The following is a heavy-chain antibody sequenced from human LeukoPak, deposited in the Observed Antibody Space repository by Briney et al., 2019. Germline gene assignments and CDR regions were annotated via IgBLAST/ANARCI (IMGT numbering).Heavy chain of an antibody. D-gene: IGHD2-2*01. Sequence: SETLSLTCTVSGGSISSSSYYWGWIRQPPGKGLEWIGSIYYSRSTYYNPSLKSRVTISVDTSKNQFSLKLSSVTAADTAVYYCARAGYFYCSSTSCYGNWFDPWGQGTLVTVSS. J-gene: IGHJ5*02. CDR3: ARAGYFYCSSTSCYGNWFDP. CDR1: GGSISSSSYY. CDR2: IYYSRST. V-gene: IGHV4-39*07.